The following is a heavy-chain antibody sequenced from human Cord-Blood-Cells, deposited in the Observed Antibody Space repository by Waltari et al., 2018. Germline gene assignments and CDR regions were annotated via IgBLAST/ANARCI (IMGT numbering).Heavy chain of an antibody. CDR2: IYYSGST. V-gene: IGHV4-59*01. CDR3: AREPYELLDAYFDL. Sequence: QLRESGPALVKSPETLPRTGTASGGSISSYYWSWTRQPPGKGLEWIGYIYYSGSTNYNPSLKSRVTISVDTSKNQFSLKLSSVTAADTAVYYCAREPYELLDAYFDLWGRGTLVTVSS. J-gene: IGHJ2*01. D-gene: IGHD1-26*01. CDR1: GGSISSYY.